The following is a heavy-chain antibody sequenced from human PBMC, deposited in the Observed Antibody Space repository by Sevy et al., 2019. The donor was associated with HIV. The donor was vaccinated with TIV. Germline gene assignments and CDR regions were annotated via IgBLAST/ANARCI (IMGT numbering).Heavy chain of an antibody. D-gene: IGHD1-26*01. CDR1: GGSISSYY. CDR3: ARVNLYSGSYQTFDY. V-gene: IGHV4-59*01. J-gene: IGHJ4*02. Sequence: SETLSLTCTVSGGSISSYYWSWIRQPPGKGLEWIGYIYYSGSTNYNPSLKSRVTISVDTSKNQFSLNLSSVTAADTAVYYCARVNLYSGSYQTFDYWGQGTLVTVSS. CDR2: IYYSGST.